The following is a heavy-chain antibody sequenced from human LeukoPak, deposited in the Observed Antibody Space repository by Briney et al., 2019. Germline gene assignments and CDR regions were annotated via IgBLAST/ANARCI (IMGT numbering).Heavy chain of an antibody. D-gene: IGHD1-26*01. CDR1: GFTFSSYA. J-gene: IGHJ4*02. CDR2: ISGSGGST. CDR3: AKDMTGIVGATPCDY. V-gene: IGHV3-23*01. Sequence: PGGSLRLSCAASGFTFSSYAMSWVRQAPGKGLEWVSAISGSGGSTYYADSVKGRFTISRDNSKNTLYLQMNSLRAEDTAVYYCAKDMTGIVGATPCDYWGQGTLVTVSS.